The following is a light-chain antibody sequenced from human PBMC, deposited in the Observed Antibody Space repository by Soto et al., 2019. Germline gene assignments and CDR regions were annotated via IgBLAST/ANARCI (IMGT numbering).Light chain of an antibody. Sequence: EVVLKQSPGTLSLYPGERATISCLASQSVSSNYLAWYQQRPGQAPRLLIYGASSRATGIPDRFSGSGSGTDFTLTTSRLEPEDSAVYYCQQYGSSPETFGQGTKVDI. J-gene: IGKJ1*01. V-gene: IGKV3-20*01. CDR1: QSVSSNY. CDR3: QQYGSSPET. CDR2: GAS.